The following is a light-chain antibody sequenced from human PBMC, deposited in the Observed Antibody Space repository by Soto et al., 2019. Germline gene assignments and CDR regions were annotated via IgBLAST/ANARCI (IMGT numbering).Light chain of an antibody. CDR2: DVS. V-gene: IGLV2-11*01. Sequence: QSVLTQPASVSGSPGQSITISCTGTSSDVGGYNYVSRYQQHPGKAPKLMIYDVSKRPSGVPDRFSGSKSGNTASLTISGLQAEDEADYYCCSYAGSYTFVVFGTGTKVTVL. J-gene: IGLJ1*01. CDR3: CSYAGSYTFVV. CDR1: SSDVGGYNY.